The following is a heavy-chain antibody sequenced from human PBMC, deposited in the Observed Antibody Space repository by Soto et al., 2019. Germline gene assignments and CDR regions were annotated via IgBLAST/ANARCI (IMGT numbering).Heavy chain of an antibody. CDR3: ARDRVTTNYYYGMDV. CDR1: GFTVSSNY. V-gene: IGHV3-66*01. Sequence: PGGSLRLSCAASGFTVSSNYMSWVRQAPGKGLEWVSVIYSGGCTYYADSVKGRFTISRDNSKNTLYLQMNSLRAEDTAVYYCARDRVTTNYYYGMDVWGQGTTVTVSS. J-gene: IGHJ6*02. CDR2: IYSGGCT. D-gene: IGHD3-22*01.